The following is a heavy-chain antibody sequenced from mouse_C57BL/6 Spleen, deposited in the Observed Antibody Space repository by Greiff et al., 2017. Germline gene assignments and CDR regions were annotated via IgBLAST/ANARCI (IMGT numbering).Heavy chain of an antibody. CDR2: IRSKSSNYAT. Sequence: EVMLVESGGGLVQPKGSLKLSCAASGFTFNTYAMHWVRQAPGKGLEWVARIRSKSSNYATYYADSVKDRFTISRDDSQSMLYLQMNNLKTEDTAMYYCVREGIYYGNLGFAYWGQGTLVTVSA. CDR3: VREGIYYGNLGFAY. CDR1: GFTFNTYA. J-gene: IGHJ3*01. V-gene: IGHV10-3*01. D-gene: IGHD2-1*01.